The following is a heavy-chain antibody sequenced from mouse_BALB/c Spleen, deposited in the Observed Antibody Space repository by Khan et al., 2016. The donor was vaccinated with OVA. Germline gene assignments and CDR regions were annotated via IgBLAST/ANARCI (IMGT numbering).Heavy chain of an antibody. CDR2: IYPGSGNT. CDR3: ARGGEYEGGGCGY. CDR1: GYTFTYNY. Sequence: QVQLQQSGPELVKPGASVNISCKASGYTFTYNYINWVKQKPGQGLEWIGWIYPGSGNTKYNEKFKGKATLTVDTSSSKAYLHISSLTSEGTAVYFWARGGEYEGGGCGYWGQGTTVTVAS. V-gene: IGHV1-84*02. D-gene: IGHD2-14*01. J-gene: IGHJ2*01.